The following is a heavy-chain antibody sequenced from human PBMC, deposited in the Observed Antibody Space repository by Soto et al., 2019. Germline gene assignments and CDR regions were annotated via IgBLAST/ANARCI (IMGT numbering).Heavy chain of an antibody. CDR1: GGSISSSSYY. J-gene: IGHJ6*02. Sequence: SETLSLTCTVSGGSISSSSYYWGWIRQPPGKGLEWIGSIYYSGSTYYNPSLKSRVTISVDTSKNQFSLKLSSVTAADTAVYYCARHQEESGTTGYYYYYGMDVWGQGTTVTVSS. V-gene: IGHV4-39*01. CDR3: ARHQEESGTTGYYYYYGMDV. D-gene: IGHD1-7*01. CDR2: IYYSGST.